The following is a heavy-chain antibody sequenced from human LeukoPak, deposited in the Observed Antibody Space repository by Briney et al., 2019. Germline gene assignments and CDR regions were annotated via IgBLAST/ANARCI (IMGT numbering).Heavy chain of an antibody. J-gene: IGHJ5*02. V-gene: IGHV4-61*08. Sequence: SETLSLTCSVSGGSVTIGGYYWNWIRQPPGKGLEWIGNIYYTENTNYNPSLKSRVTISLDTSKNQFSLTLRPLTAADTAVYYCARGNRDAYNMFDPWGPGTLVTVSS. CDR1: GGSVTIGGYY. CDR2: IYYTENT. CDR3: ARGNRDAYNMFDP. D-gene: IGHD5-24*01.